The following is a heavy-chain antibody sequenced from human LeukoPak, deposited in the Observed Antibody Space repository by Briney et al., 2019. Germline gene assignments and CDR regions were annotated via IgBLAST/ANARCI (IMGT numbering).Heavy chain of an antibody. D-gene: IGHD6-6*01. V-gene: IGHV1-46*01. Sequence: ASVKVSCKTSGYIFTSYHILWVRQAPGQGLEWMGIINPSGGSASYAQKIQGRVTMTRDTSTSRVYMELYSLRSEDTAVYYCARVSYSSSSGGANYFDYWGQGTLVTVPS. CDR2: INPSGGSA. J-gene: IGHJ4*02. CDR3: ARVSYSSSSGGANYFDY. CDR1: GYIFTSYH.